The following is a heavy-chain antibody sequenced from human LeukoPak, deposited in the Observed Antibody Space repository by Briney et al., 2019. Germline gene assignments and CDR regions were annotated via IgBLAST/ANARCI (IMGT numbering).Heavy chain of an antibody. CDR1: GFTFSSYG. D-gene: IGHD2-15*01. J-gene: IGHJ6*03. V-gene: IGHV3-21*04. CDR3: AKDARWRYFVVRDYYYMDV. CDR2: ISTSGSYI. Sequence: GGTLRLSCAASGFTFSSYGMSWVRQAPGKGLEWVSSISTSGSYIYYADSVKGRFTISRDNVKNSLYLQMNSLRAEDTAVYYCAKDARWRYFVVRDYYYMDVWGKGTTVTVSS.